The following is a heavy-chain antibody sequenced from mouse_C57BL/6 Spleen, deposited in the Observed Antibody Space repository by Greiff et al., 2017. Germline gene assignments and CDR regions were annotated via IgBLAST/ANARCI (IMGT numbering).Heavy chain of an antibody. CDR3: ARRGYYGSSYYFDY. J-gene: IGHJ2*01. CDR1: GYAFSGSW. Sequence: QVQLQQSGPELVKPGASVKISCKASGYAFSGSWMNWVKQRPGKGLEWIGRLDPGDGDNNYNGKFKGKATLTADKSSSTAYMQHSSLTSEDSAVYFCARRGYYGSSYYFDYWGPGTTLTVSS. CDR2: LDPGDGDN. V-gene: IGHV1-82*01. D-gene: IGHD1-1*01.